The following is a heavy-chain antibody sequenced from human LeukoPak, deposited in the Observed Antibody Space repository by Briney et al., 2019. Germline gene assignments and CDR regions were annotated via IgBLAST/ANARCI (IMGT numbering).Heavy chain of an antibody. Sequence: SETLSLTCAVYGGSFSGYYWSWIRQPPGKGLEWIGEINHSGSTNYNPSLKSRVTISVDTSKNQFSLKLSSVTAADTAVYYCARKKSEYGSGSYYQGPRTTFDYWGQGTLVTVSS. CDR3: ARKKSEYGSGSYYQGPRTTFDY. CDR1: GGSFSGYY. D-gene: IGHD3-10*01. J-gene: IGHJ4*02. CDR2: INHSGST. V-gene: IGHV4-34*01.